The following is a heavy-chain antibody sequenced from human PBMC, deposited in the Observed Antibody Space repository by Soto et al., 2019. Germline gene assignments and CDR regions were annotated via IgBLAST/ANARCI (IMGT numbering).Heavy chain of an antibody. CDR1: GGSISSSNW. CDR3: ARGNGVRGVIEYYYYGMDV. CDR2: IYHSGST. J-gene: IGHJ6*02. D-gene: IGHD3-10*01. Sequence: PSETLSLTCAVSGGSISSSNWWSWVRQSPGKGLEWIGEIYHSGSTNYNPSLKSRVTISVDKSKNQFSLKLSSVTAADTAVYYCARGNGVRGVIEYYYYGMDVWGQGTTVTVSS. V-gene: IGHV4-4*02.